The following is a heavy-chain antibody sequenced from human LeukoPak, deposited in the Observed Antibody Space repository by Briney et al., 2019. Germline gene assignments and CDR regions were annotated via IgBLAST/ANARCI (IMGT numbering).Heavy chain of an antibody. D-gene: IGHD5-24*01. V-gene: IGHV3-53*01. CDR2: IYSGGST. Sequence: GGSLRLSCAASGFTVSSNYMSWVRQAPGKGLEWVSVIYSGGSTYYADSVKGRFTISRDNSKNTLYLQMNSLRAEDTAVYYCARVTDGYSNALDIWGQGTMVTVSS. CDR1: GFTVSSNY. J-gene: IGHJ3*02. CDR3: ARVTDGYSNALDI.